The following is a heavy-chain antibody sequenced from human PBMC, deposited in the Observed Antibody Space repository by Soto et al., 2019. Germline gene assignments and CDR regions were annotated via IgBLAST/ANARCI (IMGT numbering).Heavy chain of an antibody. CDR2: INPNSGGT. CDR3: ARYYDFWSGFDKPTRDYYYYYYRMDV. V-gene: IGHV1-2*02. Sequence: ASVKVSCKASGYTFTGYYMHWVRQAPGQGLEWMGWINPNSGGTNYAQKFQGRVTMTRDTSISTAYMELSRLRSDDTAVYYCARYYDFWSGFDKPTRDYYYYYYRMDVWGQGTMVTVSS. CDR1: GYTFTGYY. J-gene: IGHJ6*02. D-gene: IGHD3-3*01.